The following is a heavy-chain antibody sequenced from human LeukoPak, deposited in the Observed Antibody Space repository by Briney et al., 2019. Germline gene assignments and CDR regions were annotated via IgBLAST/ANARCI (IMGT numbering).Heavy chain of an antibody. CDR2: IYYSGST. D-gene: IGHD3-22*01. J-gene: IGHJ4*02. Sequence: SETLSLTCTVSGGSISSYYWSWIRQPPGKGLEWIGYIYYSGSTYYNPSLKSRVTISVDTSKNQFSLKLSSVTAADTAVYYCASTDYYDSSGYFDYWGQGTLVTVSS. V-gene: IGHV4-59*08. CDR3: ASTDYYDSSGYFDY. CDR1: GGSISSYY.